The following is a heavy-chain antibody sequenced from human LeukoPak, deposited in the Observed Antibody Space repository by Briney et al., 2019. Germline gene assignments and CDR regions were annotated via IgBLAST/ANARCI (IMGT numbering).Heavy chain of an antibody. J-gene: IGHJ4*02. Sequence: GRSLRLSCAASGFTFSSYGMHWVRQAPGKGLEWVAVISYDGSNKYYADSVKGRFTISRDNSKNTLYLQMNSLRPEDTAVYYCARISRYGLDYWGQGTLVTVSS. CDR2: ISYDGSNK. CDR3: ARISRYGLDY. D-gene: IGHD3-16*01. CDR1: GFTFSSYG. V-gene: IGHV3-30*03.